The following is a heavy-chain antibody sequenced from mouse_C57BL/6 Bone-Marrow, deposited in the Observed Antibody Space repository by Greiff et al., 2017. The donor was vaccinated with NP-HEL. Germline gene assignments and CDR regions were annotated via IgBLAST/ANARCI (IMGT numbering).Heavy chain of an antibody. CDR3: ARHYGSSTYYYAMDY. V-gene: IGHV5-9*01. D-gene: IGHD1-1*01. CDR2: ISGGGGNT. CDR1: GFTFSSYT. J-gene: IGHJ4*01. Sequence: EVKLVESGGGLVKPGGSLKLSCAASGFTFSSYTMSWVRQTPEKRLEWVATISGGGGNTYYPDSVQGRFTISRDNAKNTLYLQMSSLRSEDTALYYCARHYGSSTYYYAMDYWGQGTSVTVSS.